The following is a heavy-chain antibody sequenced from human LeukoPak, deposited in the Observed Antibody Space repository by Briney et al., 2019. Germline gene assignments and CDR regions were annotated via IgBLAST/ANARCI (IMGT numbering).Heavy chain of an antibody. CDR3: ARGDDSGNYRYFDY. V-gene: IGHV1-69*05. D-gene: IGHD4-11*01. J-gene: IGHJ4*02. CDR1: GGTFSSYA. CDR2: IIPIFGTA. Sequence: GSSVKVSCKASGGTFSSYAISWVRQAPGQGLEWMGGIIPIFGTANYAQKFQGRVTITTDESTSTAYMELSSLRSEDTAVYYCARGDDSGNYRYFDYWGQEPLFPVSS.